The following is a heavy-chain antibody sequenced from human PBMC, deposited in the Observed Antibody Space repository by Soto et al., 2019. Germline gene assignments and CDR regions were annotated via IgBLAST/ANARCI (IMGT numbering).Heavy chain of an antibody. D-gene: IGHD2-2*01. CDR2: ISSSGSTI. Sequence: PGGSLRLSCAASGFTFSSYEMNWVRQAPGKGLEWVSYISSSGSTIYYADSVKGRFTISRDNAKNSLYLQMNSLRAEDTAVYYCARNRYCSSTSCPYYYYYYGMDVWGQGTTVTVS. CDR3: ARNRYCSSTSCPYYYYYYGMDV. V-gene: IGHV3-48*03. J-gene: IGHJ6*02. CDR1: GFTFSSYE.